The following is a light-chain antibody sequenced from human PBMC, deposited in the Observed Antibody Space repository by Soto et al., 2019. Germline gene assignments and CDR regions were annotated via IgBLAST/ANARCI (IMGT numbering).Light chain of an antibody. J-gene: IGLJ1*01. Sequence: QSALTQPASVSGSPGQSITISCTGTSSNVGGYNYVSWYQQHPGKAPKLMIYDVSNRPSGVSNRFSGSKSGNTASLTISGLQAEDKADYYCSSYTISSTYVFGTGTKVTVL. CDR1: SSNVGGYNY. CDR2: DVS. V-gene: IGLV2-14*01. CDR3: SSYTISSTYV.